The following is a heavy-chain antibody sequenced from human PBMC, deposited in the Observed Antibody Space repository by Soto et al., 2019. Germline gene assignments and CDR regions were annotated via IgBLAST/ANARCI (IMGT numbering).Heavy chain of an antibody. V-gene: IGHV5-51*01. D-gene: IGHD6-13*01. CDR1: GYSFTSYW. CDR2: IYPGDSDT. Sequence: GESLKISCKGSGYSFTSYWIGWVRQMPGKGLEWMGIIYPGDSDTRYSPSFQGQVTISADKSISTAYLQWSSLKASDTAMYYCARLRSSRSMYYYYGIDVWGQGTTVTVSS. J-gene: IGHJ6*02. CDR3: ARLRSSRSMYYYYGIDV.